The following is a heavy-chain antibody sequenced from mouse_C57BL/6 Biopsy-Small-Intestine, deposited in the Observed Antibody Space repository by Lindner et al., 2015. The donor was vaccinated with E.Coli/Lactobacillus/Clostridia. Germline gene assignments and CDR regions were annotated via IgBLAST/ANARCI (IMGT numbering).Heavy chain of an antibody. CDR2: IYPGGGYT. V-gene: IGHV1-63*01. CDR1: GYTFTNYW. D-gene: IGHD2-1*01. Sequence: VQLQESGAELVRPGTSVKMSCKASGYTFTNYWIGWAKQRPGHGLEWIGDIYPGGGYTNYNEKFKGKATLTADKSSSTAYMQFSSLTSEDSAIYYCAREGNDYSDYWGQGTTLTVSS. CDR3: AREGNDYSDY. J-gene: IGHJ2*01.